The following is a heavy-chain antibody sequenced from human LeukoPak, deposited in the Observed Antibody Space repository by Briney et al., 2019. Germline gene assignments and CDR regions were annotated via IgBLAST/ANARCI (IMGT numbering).Heavy chain of an antibody. J-gene: IGHJ6*02. CDR3: ARQTSSSYYYGMDV. Sequence: SETLSLTCTVSGGSISTYYWSWIRQPPGKGLEWIGYIYYSGSTNYNPSLKSRVTISVDTSKNQFSLKLISVTAADTAVYYCARQTSSSYYYGMDVWGQGTTVTVSS. V-gene: IGHV4-59*08. CDR1: GGSISTYY. D-gene: IGHD6-6*01. CDR2: IYYSGST.